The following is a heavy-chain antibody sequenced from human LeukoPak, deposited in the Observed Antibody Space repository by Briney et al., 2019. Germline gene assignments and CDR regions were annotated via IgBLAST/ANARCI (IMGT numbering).Heavy chain of an antibody. CDR1: GFTFSSYA. J-gene: IGHJ4*02. CDR2: ISSSGTTV. D-gene: IGHD2-2*01. CDR3: ARAGLMPAALDY. Sequence: GGSLRLSCAASGFTFSSYAMHWVRQAPGKGLEWVSDISSSGTTVYYADSVKGRFTISRDNAKNSLYLQVNSLRAEDTAVFYCARAGLMPAALDYWGQGILVTVSS. V-gene: IGHV3-48*04.